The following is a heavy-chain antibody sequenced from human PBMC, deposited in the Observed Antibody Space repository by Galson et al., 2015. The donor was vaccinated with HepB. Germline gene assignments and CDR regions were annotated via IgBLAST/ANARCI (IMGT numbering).Heavy chain of an antibody. V-gene: IGHV4-4*02. Sequence: TLSLTCAVSGGSINSSNWWSWVRQPPGKGLEWIGEISHSGSANYNPSLKSRVTISVDKSKNQFSLKLTSVTAADTAVYYCARGDYDFWSGYFDCWGQGTLVTVSS. D-gene: IGHD3-3*01. CDR3: ARGDYDFWSGYFDC. J-gene: IGHJ4*02. CDR2: ISHSGSA. CDR1: GGSINSSNW.